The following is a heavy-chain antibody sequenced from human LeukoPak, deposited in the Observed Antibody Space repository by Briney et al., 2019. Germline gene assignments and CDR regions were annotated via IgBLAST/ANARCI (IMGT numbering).Heavy chain of an antibody. D-gene: IGHD3-3*01. CDR1: GGTFGGYA. Sequence: ASVTGGWRASGGTFGGYAIRGLRRGPGHGLEWLGSIIRIFGIANYAQKFQGRVTITADKSTSTAYMELSSLRSEDTAVYYCAREYCWSGYSPTSRQYFDYWGQGTLVTVSS. CDR3: AREYCWSGYSPTSRQYFDY. CDR2: IIRIFGIA. V-gene: IGHV1-69*04. J-gene: IGHJ4*02.